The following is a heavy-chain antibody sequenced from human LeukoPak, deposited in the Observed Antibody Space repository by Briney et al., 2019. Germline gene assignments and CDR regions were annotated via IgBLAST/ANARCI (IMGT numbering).Heavy chain of an antibody. CDR2: INPSGGST. D-gene: IGHD1-20*01. CDR3: ARDPVVVTGTGCEFDY. V-gene: IGHV1-46*01. J-gene: IGHJ4*02. Sequence: ASVKVSCKASGYTFTSYYMHWVRQAPGQGLECMGIINPSGGSTSYAQKFQGRVTMTRDTSTSTVYMELSSLRSEDTAVYYCARDPVVVTGTGCEFDYWGQGTLVTVSS. CDR1: GYTFTSYY.